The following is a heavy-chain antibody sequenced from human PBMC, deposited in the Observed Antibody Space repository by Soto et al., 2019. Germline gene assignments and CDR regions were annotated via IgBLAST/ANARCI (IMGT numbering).Heavy chain of an antibody. CDR3: ARSVNTMIVGSYWYFDL. J-gene: IGHJ2*01. D-gene: IGHD3-22*01. CDR1: GYTFTSYG. Sequence: QVQLVQSGAEVKKPGASVKVSCKASGYTFTSYGISWVRQAPGQGLEWMGWISAYNGNTNYAQKLQGRVTMTTDTSTSTAYMELRSLRSDDTAVYYCARSVNTMIVGSYWYFDLWGRGTLVTVSS. V-gene: IGHV1-18*01. CDR2: ISAYNGNT.